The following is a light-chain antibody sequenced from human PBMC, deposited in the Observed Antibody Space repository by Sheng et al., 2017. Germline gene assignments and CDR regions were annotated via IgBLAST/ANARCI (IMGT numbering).Light chain of an antibody. CDR1: QNIGSS. CDR2: MHP. CDR3: QQRSDWPSIT. Sequence: EIVLTQSPATLSLSPGERATLSCSASQNIGSSLACTNRHLAXLPDSSSIMHPTGPPGXPGRFSGSGSGTDFTLTISSLEPEDFAVYYCQQRSDWPSITFGQGTRLDIK. V-gene: IGKV3-11*01. J-gene: IGKJ5*01.